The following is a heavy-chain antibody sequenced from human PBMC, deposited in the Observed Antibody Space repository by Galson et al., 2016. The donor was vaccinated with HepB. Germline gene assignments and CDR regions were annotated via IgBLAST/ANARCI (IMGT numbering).Heavy chain of an antibody. J-gene: IGHJ4*02. V-gene: IGHV2-70*04. Sequence: PALVKPTQTLTLTCTFSGFSLTTRKMRVTWIRQPPGKALEWLARIDWDDDKYYSPSLKTRLTISRDTAKKQVVLTMTNMDPVDTATYYCSRCDHDDSNGYYLYYCGYWGQGTLATVSS. D-gene: IGHD3-22*01. CDR1: GFSLTTRKMR. CDR2: IDWDDDK. CDR3: SRCDHDDSNGYYLYYCGY.